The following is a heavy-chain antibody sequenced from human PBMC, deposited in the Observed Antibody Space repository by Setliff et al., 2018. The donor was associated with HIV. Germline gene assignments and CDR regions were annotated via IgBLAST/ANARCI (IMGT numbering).Heavy chain of an antibody. D-gene: IGHD3-22*01. CDR1: GYTFSTYA. J-gene: IGHJ3*02. V-gene: IGHV1-3*01. CDR2: ISAGKGMT. CDR3: ASWASYDSWAGVEKKNAFDI. Sequence: WASVKVSCKASGYTFSTYAMHWVRQAPGQRLEWMGWISAGKGMTKYSKKFQGRVTLTRDTAASTAYMELSSLRSEDTAVYYCASWASYDSWAGVEKKNAFDIWGQGTMVTVSS.